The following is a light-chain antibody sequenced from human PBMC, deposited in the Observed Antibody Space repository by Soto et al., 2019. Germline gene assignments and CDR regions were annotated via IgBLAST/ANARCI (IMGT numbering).Light chain of an antibody. CDR3: QQADSFPT. J-gene: IGKJ4*01. CDR2: GAA. CDR1: QSVDSRS. V-gene: IGKV3D-7*01. Sequence: ELVMTQSPGTLSLSPGDRATLSCRASQSVDSRSLSWYQQRPGQAPRLLIYGAATRASGIPARFSGSGSGTDFTLTISSLQPEDFATYYCQQADSFPTFGGGTKVEIK.